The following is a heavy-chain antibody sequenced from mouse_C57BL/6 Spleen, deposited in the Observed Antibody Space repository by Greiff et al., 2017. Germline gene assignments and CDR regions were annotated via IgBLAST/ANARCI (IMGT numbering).Heavy chain of an antibody. J-gene: IGHJ4*01. V-gene: IGHV1-74*01. Sequence: QVQLQQPGAELVKPGASVKVSCTASGYTFTSYWMHWVKQRPGQGLEWIGRIHPSDSDTNYNQKFKGKATLTVDKSSSTAYMQLSRLTSEDSAVYYCAVHYYGSSFPYAMDYWGQGTSVTVSS. CDR2: IHPSDSDT. CDR3: AVHYYGSSFPYAMDY. D-gene: IGHD1-1*01. CDR1: GYTFTSYW.